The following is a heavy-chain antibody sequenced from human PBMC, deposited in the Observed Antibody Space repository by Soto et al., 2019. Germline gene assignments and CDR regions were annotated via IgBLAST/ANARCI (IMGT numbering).Heavy chain of an antibody. CDR2: IFDSGTT. Sequence: QVQLQESGPGLVKPSQTLSLTCTVSGGSITSDYSCWSWIRQPPGEGLEWIGHIFDSGTTYTNPSLRRQVAISLDTSKNHFSQTLSSVTAADTAVYYCARGPSGDKVHYWGQGALVTVSS. D-gene: IGHD7-27*01. CDR3: ARGPSGDKVHY. J-gene: IGHJ4*02. CDR1: GGSITSDYSC. V-gene: IGHV4-30-4*01.